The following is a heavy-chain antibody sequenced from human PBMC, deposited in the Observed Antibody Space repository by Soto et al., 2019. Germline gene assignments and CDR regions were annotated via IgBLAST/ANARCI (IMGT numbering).Heavy chain of an antibody. D-gene: IGHD3-10*01. CDR3: SRTSFTDVGPTTTGVLLWFGELLDSFDY. J-gene: IGHJ4*02. CDR1: GFTFSSYA. V-gene: IGHV3-30-3*01. CDR2: ISYDGSNK. Sequence: GGSLRLSCAASGFTFSSYAMHWVRQAPGKGLEWVAVISYDGSNKYYADSVKGRFTISRDNSKNTLYLQMNGLRAEDTAVYYCSRTSFTDVGPTTTGVLLWFGELLDSFDYWGQGTLVTVSS.